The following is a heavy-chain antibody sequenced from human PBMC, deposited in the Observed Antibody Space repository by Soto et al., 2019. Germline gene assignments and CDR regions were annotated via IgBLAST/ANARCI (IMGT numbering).Heavy chain of an antibody. J-gene: IGHJ4*02. Sequence: EVQVVESWGGLVKPGGSLRLCCVFSGFTFSTYTMNWVRQAPWKGLEWVSSITGRSTYVYYADSVKSRFTISSDNAKNSLYLQMNRLRAEDTAIYYCAREDGVVGSSSAFDHWGLGTLVTVSS. CDR2: ITGRSTYV. D-gene: IGHD1-26*01. CDR3: AREDGVVGSSSAFDH. CDR1: GFTFSTYT. V-gene: IGHV3-21*01.